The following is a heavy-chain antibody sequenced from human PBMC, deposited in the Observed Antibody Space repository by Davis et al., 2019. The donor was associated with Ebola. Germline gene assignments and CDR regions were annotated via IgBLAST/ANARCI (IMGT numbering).Heavy chain of an antibody. CDR3: ARVRWTSGYYFDY. V-gene: IGHV3-23*01. D-gene: IGHD3-22*01. CDR2: ISSSGGST. Sequence: GGSLRLSCAASEFTFSSYTMGWVRQAPGKGLEWVSGISSSGGSTYYADSVKGRFTISRDNSKNTLYLQMNSLRAEDTAVYYCARVRWTSGYYFDYWGQGTLVTVSS. CDR1: EFTFSSYT. J-gene: IGHJ4*02.